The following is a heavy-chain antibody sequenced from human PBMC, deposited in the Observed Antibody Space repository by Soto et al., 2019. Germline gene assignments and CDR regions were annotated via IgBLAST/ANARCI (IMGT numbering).Heavy chain of an antibody. CDR1: GGAISAFY. CDR3: ARSPSTSSIGSFDF. Sequence: SETPSLTCNVSGGAISAFYWNWIRQPAGKGLEWVGRIYRSGHADYNPSLESRATMSIDPSKNEFSLTLASVTAADTAVYYCARSPSTSSIGSFDFWGRGTMVTVSS. CDR2: IYRSGHA. D-gene: IGHD2-2*01. J-gene: IGHJ3*01. V-gene: IGHV4-4*07.